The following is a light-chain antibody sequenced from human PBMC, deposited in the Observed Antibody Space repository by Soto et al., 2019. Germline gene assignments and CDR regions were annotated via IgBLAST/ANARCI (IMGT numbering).Light chain of an antibody. CDR1: SSDVGGYNY. J-gene: IGLJ1*01. CDR3: SSYTSSSTPLYV. V-gene: IGLV2-14*01. Sequence: QSALTQPASVCGSPGQSITISCTGTSSDVGGYNYVSWYQQHPGKAPKLMIYDVSNRPSGVSNRFSGSKSGNTASLTISGLQAEDEADYYCSSYTSSSTPLYVFGTGTKVTVL. CDR2: DVS.